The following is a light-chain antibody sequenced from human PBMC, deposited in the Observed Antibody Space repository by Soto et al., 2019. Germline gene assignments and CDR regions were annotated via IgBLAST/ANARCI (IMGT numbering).Light chain of an antibody. CDR3: VSYETSTTLYV. CDR1: SSDVGSFNY. Sequence: QSALTQPASVSGSPGQSITISCTATSSDVGSFNYVSWYQHHPGKAPKLMIYEVTSRPSGVSNRFSGSKSGNTASLTISGLQAEDEADYYCVSYETSTTLYVFGSGTKATVL. CDR2: EVT. V-gene: IGLV2-14*01. J-gene: IGLJ1*01.